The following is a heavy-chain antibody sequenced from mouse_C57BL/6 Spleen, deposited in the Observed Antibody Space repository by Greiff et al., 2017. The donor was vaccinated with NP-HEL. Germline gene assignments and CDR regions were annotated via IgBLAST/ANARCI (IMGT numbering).Heavy chain of an antibody. CDR1: GYTFTSYW. V-gene: IGHV1-53*01. CDR2: INPSNGGT. CDR3: ARSPVVATGYFDY. D-gene: IGHD1-1*01. J-gene: IGHJ2*01. Sequence: VQLQQPGTELVKPGASVKLSCKASGYTFTSYWMHWVKQRPGQGLEWIGNINPSNGGTNYNEKFKSKATLTVDKSSSPAYMQLSSLTSEDSAVYYCARSPVVATGYFDYWGQGTTLTVSS.